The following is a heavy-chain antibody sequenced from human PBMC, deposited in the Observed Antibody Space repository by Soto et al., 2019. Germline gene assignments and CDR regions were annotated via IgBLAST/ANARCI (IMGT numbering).Heavy chain of an antibody. CDR2: IYHSGST. J-gene: IGHJ4*02. V-gene: IGHV4-30-2*01. CDR3: ARSYYYDSSGFDY. Sequence: SETLSLTCAVSGGSISSGGYSWSWIRQPPGKGLEWIGYIYHSGSTYYNPSLKSRVTISVDRSKNQLSLKLSSVTAADTAVYYCARSYYYDSSGFDYWGQGTLVTVSS. CDR1: GGSISSGGYS. D-gene: IGHD3-22*01.